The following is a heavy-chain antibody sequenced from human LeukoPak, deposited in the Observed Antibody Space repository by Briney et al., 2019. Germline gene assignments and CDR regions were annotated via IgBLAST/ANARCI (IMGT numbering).Heavy chain of an antibody. D-gene: IGHD6-19*01. J-gene: IGHJ6*03. CDR1: GGSISSYY. V-gene: IGHV4-4*07. Sequence: PSETLSLTCTVSGGSISSYYWSWIRQPAGKGLEWIGRIYTSGSTNYNPSLKSRVTMSVDTSKNQFSLKLSSVTAADTAVYYCARESEPDGSIGYSSGWYYWYYYYYMDVWGKGTTVTVSS. CDR3: ARESEPDGSIGYSSGWYYWYYYYYMDV. CDR2: IYTSGST.